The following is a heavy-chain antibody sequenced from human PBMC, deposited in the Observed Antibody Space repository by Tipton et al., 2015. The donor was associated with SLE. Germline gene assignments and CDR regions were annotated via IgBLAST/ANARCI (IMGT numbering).Heavy chain of an antibody. CDR1: GGSFSGYY. Sequence: TLSLTCAVYGGSFSGYYWSWIRQPPGKGLEWIGEINHSGSTNYNPSLKSRVTISVDTSKNQFSLKLSSVTAADTAVYYCARGVVGATPDAFDIWGQGTMVTVSS. J-gene: IGHJ3*02. D-gene: IGHD1-26*01. CDR2: INHSGST. V-gene: IGHV4-34*01. CDR3: ARGVVGATPDAFDI.